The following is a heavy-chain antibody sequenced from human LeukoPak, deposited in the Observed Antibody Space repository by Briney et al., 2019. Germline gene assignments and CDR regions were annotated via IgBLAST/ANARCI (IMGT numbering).Heavy chain of an antibody. CDR1: GFTFSDYY. D-gene: IGHD2-15*01. CDR2: ISSSGSTI. Sequence: GGSLRLSCAASGFTFSDYYMSWIRQAPGKGLEWVSYISSSGSTIYYADSVKGRFTISRDNAKNSLYLQMNSLRAEDTAVYYCARGVSRLEVVEVAAIPGRFDPWGQGTLVTVSS. J-gene: IGHJ5*02. V-gene: IGHV3-11*01. CDR3: ARGVSRLEVVEVAAIPGRFDP.